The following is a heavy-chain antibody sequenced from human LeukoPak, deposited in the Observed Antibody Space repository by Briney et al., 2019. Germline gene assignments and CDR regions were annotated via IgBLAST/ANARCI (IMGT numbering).Heavy chain of an antibody. CDR1: GFSFSEDG. J-gene: IGHJ2*01. V-gene: IGHV3-33*06. CDR3: VKCFNWYFDL. Sequence: GATLGISCVASGFSFSEDGMYWGRQDQGKRREWVAVIWYDGSIKYYADSVKGRFTISRDNSRNTVYLQMNSLRVEDTAVYYCVKCFNWYFDLWGRGTLVTVSS. CDR2: IWYDGSIK.